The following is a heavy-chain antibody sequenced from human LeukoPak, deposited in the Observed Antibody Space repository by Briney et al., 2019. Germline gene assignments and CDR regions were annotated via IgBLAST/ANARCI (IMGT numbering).Heavy chain of an antibody. J-gene: IGHJ4*02. Sequence: PGGSLRLSCAASGFTVSRNYMSWVRQAPGKGLEWVSVIYSGGSTYYADSVKGRFTISRDNSKNTLYLQMNSLRAEDTAVYYCASGFTIFGVVAHFDYWGQGTLVTVSS. CDR3: ASGFTIFGVVAHFDY. V-gene: IGHV3-53*01. CDR1: GFTVSRNY. CDR2: IYSGGST. D-gene: IGHD3-3*01.